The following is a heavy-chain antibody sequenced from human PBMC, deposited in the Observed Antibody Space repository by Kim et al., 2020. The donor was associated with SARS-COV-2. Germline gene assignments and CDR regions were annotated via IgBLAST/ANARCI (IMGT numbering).Heavy chain of an antibody. J-gene: IGHJ5*01. CDR1: GGTFSSNT. CDR2: IIPVFGTP. CDR3: ARNYDSSGYYYGGWLDP. V-gene: IGHV1-69*05. D-gene: IGHD3-22*01. Sequence: SVKVSCKASGGTFSSNTISWVRQAPGQGLEWMGGIIPVFGTPNYAQKFQGRVTITTDESTSTAYMELSSLRSEDTAVYYCARNYDSSGYYYGGWLDPWGQGTPVTLPA.